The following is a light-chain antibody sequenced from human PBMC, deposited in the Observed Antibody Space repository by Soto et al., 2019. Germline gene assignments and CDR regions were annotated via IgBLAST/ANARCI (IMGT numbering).Light chain of an antibody. CDR1: PDIAGY. CDR3: QQAYSFPIT. V-gene: IGKV1D-12*01. J-gene: IGKJ5*01. Sequence: DIQVTQSPSSVSASVGDRVTITCRASPDIAGYLAWYQHKPGRTPELLIHGASRLQSGVPARFSGSGSGTDFTLSINSLQPEDFATYYCQQAYSFPITCGQGTRLEIK. CDR2: GAS.